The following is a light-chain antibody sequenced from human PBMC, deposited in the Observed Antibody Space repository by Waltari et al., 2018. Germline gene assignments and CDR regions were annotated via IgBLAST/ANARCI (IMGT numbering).Light chain of an antibody. J-gene: IGKJ4*01. CDR1: QSVSSY. CDR3: QQRHSWPLT. V-gene: IGKV3-11*01. Sequence: EIVLTQSPATPSLSPGARPTLSCRASQSVSSYLGWYQQKPGQAPRLLISDASNRATGIPARFSGSGSETDFTLTISSLEPEDFAVYYCQQRHSWPLTFGGGTRVEI. CDR2: DAS.